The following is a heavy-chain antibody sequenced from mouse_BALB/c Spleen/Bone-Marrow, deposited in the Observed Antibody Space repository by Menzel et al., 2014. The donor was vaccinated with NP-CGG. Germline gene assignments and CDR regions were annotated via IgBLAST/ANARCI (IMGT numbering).Heavy chain of an antibody. D-gene: IGHD4-1*01. CDR1: GFTFSSFG. Sequence: EVKLVESGGGLAQPGGSRKLSCAASGFTFSSFGMHWVRQAPEKGLEWVAYISSGSSPIFYADTVKGRFTISRDNPKNTLFLQMTSLRSEDTAIYYCTRGGNWEDFDYWGQGTTLTVSS. CDR2: ISSGSSPI. J-gene: IGHJ2*01. V-gene: IGHV5-17*02. CDR3: TRGGNWEDFDY.